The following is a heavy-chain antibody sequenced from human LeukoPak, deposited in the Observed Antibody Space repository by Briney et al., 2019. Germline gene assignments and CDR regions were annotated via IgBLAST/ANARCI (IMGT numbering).Heavy chain of an antibody. V-gene: IGHV4-59*08. J-gene: IGHJ4*02. Sequence: SETLSLTCTVSGGSISSYYWSWIRQPPGKGLEWIGYIYYSGSTNYNPSLKSRVTISVDTSKNQFSLKLSSVTAADTAVYYCARRYSSDWTGVDYFDYWGQGTLVTVSS. D-gene: IGHD6-19*01. CDR1: GGSISSYY. CDR2: IYYSGST. CDR3: ARRYSSDWTGVDYFDY.